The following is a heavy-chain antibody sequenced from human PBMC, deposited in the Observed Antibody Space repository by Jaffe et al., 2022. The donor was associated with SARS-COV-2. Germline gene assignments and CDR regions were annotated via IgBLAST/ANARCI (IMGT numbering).Heavy chain of an antibody. CDR2: IYHSGIT. CDR3: ARDPPFSCTSGFCYSGNFDL. Sequence: QVQLQESGPGLVKPSQTLSLTCTVSGGSIKSGGYYWSWIRQPAGKGLEWIGRIYHSGITVYNPSLKSRLTISVDTSKNQFSLTLTSVTDADTAVYYCARDPPFSCTSGFCYSGNFDLWGRGTLVTVSS. J-gene: IGHJ2*01. D-gene: IGHD3-22*01. CDR1: GGSIKSGGYY. V-gene: IGHV4-61*02.